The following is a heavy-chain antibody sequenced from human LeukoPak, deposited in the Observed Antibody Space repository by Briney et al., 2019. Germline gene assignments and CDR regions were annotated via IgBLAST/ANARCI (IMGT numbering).Heavy chain of an antibody. CDR1: GFTVSRNY. CDR2: IYSGGST. Sequence: GGSLRLSCAASGFTVSRNYMSWVRLAPGKGLESVSVIYSGGSTYYADSVKGRFTIPRDNSKNTLYLQMNSLRAEDTAVYYCASTVTTPYYYYGMDVWGQGTTVTVSS. J-gene: IGHJ6*02. D-gene: IGHD4-17*01. V-gene: IGHV3-66*01. CDR3: ASTVTTPYYYYGMDV.